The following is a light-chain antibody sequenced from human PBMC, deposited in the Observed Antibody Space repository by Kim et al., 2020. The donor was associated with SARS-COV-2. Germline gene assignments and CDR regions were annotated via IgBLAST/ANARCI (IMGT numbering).Light chain of an antibody. CDR1: QSISSY. CDR3: QQSYSTPYT. Sequence: DIQMTQSPSSLSASVGDRVTITCRASQSISSYLNWYQQKPGKAPKLLIYAASSLQSGVPSRFSGSGSGTDFTLTISSLQPEDCETYYCQQSYSTPYTFGQGTKLDI. V-gene: IGKV1-39*01. J-gene: IGKJ2*01. CDR2: AAS.